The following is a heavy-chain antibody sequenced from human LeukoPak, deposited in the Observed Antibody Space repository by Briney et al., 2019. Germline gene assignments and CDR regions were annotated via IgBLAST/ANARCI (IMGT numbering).Heavy chain of an antibody. V-gene: IGHV4-34*01. CDR1: GGSFSGYX. Sequence: ESSETLSLICAVSGGSFSGYXWSWIXQPPGXXLEWTGEINHSGSTNYNPSLKSRVTISGDTSKNQLCLQMSDVTAADTAVYCCARGVGATFGNWGQGTLVTVSS. CDR2: INHSGST. D-gene: IGHD1-26*01. CDR3: ARGVGATFGN. J-gene: IGHJ4*02.